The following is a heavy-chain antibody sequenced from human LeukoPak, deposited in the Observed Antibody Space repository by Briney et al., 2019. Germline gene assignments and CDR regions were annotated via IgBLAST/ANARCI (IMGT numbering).Heavy chain of an antibody. J-gene: IGHJ4*02. Sequence: SETLSLTCAVYGGSFSGYYWSWIRQSPGRGLEWIGQINDSGDTDYNPSLKSRVTISIDTSKKQFSLRLRSVTAADTALYYCARETSTWNGFEYWGQGTAVTVSS. CDR3: ARETSTWNGFEY. V-gene: IGHV4-34*01. CDR2: INDSGDT. D-gene: IGHD1-1*01. CDR1: GGSFSGYY.